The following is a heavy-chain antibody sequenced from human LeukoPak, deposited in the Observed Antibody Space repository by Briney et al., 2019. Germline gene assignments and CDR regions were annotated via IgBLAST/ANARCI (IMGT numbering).Heavy chain of an antibody. CDR3: ARHVRSGYNFLDY. J-gene: IGHJ4*02. V-gene: IGHV4-59*08. CDR2: IYFSGSS. CDR1: GGSMNNYY. D-gene: IGHD5-24*01. Sequence: PSETLSLTCSVSGGSMNNYYWSWIRQPPGKGLEWIGYIYFSGSSNYNPSLKSRVTMSVDTSKNQFSLKLSFVTAADTAVYYCARHVRSGYNFLDYWGQGNLVTVSS.